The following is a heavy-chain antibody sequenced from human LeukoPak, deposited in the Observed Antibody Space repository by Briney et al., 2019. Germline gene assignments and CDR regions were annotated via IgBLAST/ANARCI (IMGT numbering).Heavy chain of an antibody. Sequence: GASVKVSCKASGGTFSSYAISWVRQAPGQGLEWMGGIIPIFGTANYAQKFQGRVTITADESTSTAYMELSSLRSEDTAVYYCARVVVPAAIQAGYSYGYGDYYYYYMDVWGKGTTVTVSS. V-gene: IGHV1-69*13. CDR3: ARVVVPAAIQAGYSYGYGDYYYYYMDV. J-gene: IGHJ6*03. D-gene: IGHD5-18*01. CDR2: IIPIFGTA. CDR1: GGTFSSYA.